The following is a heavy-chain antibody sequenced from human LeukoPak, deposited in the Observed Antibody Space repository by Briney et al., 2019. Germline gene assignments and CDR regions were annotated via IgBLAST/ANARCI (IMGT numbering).Heavy chain of an antibody. V-gene: IGHV3-7*04. J-gene: IGHJ3*02. D-gene: IGHD7-27*01. CDR2: IKRDGSEK. CDR3: ARDTELGHLAFDI. Sequence: GGSLRLSCAASGFTFSSYWMSWVRQAPGKGLEWVANIKRDGSEKYYVDSVKGRFTISRDNAKNSLFLQMNSLRAEDTSVYYCARDTELGHLAFDIWGQGTMVTVSS. CDR1: GFTFSSYW.